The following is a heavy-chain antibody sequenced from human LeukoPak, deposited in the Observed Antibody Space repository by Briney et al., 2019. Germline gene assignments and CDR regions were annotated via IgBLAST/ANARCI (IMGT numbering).Heavy chain of an antibody. D-gene: IGHD1-26*01. CDR2: VYYSGST. CDR1: GASVSSGSYF. J-gene: IGHJ6*02. CDR3: AREVIVGATGYYYYGMDV. Sequence: AETRSLTCTVSGASVSSGSYFWTWLRQPPGKGLEWIGYVYYSGSTNYNPSLKSRVTISVDTSKNQFSLKVSSVTAADTAVYYCAREVIVGATGYYYYGMDVWGQGTTVTVSS. V-gene: IGHV4-61*01.